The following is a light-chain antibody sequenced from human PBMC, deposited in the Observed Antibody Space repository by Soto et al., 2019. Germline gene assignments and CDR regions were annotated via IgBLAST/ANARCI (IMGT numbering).Light chain of an antibody. Sequence: EIVLTQSPGTLSLSPGEGATLSCRASQSINSFLAWYQQRRGQAPRLLIHGASNRATGIPDRFSGSGSGPVFTLTISRLEPEDFAVYYCQQYGGSPRTVGQGTKVDIK. V-gene: IGKV3-20*01. CDR2: GAS. J-gene: IGKJ1*01. CDR3: QQYGGSPRT. CDR1: QSINSF.